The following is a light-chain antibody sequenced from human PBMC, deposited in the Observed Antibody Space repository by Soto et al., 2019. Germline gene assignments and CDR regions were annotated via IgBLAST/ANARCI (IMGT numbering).Light chain of an antibody. J-gene: IGKJ1*01. CDR2: ATS. CDR1: QSISATY. V-gene: IGKV3-20*01. Sequence: EIVLTQSPGTLSLFPGERATFSCRTSQSISATYLAWYQQKPGQAPRLLIYATSSRATGIPDRFSGSGSRTDVTLAISRLEPDDSAVYYCQQYARFPLTFAQGTKVEI. CDR3: QQYARFPLT.